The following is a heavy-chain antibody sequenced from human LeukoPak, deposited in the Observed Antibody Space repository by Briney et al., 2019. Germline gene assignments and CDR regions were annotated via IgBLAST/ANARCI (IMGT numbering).Heavy chain of an antibody. Sequence: KPSETLSLTCAVYGGSFSGYYWSWIRQPPEKGLEWIGEINHSGSTNYNPSLKSRVTISVDTSKNQFSLKLSSVTAADTAVYYCARGRYYYDSSGLPNWFDPWGQGTLVTVSS. CDR3: ARGRYYYDSSGLPNWFDP. V-gene: IGHV4-34*01. CDR1: GGSFSGYY. J-gene: IGHJ5*02. CDR2: INHSGST. D-gene: IGHD3-22*01.